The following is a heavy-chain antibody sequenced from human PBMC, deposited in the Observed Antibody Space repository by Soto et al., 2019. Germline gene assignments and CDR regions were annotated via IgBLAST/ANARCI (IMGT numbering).Heavy chain of an antibody. CDR2: MNPNSGNT. D-gene: IGHD2-21*01. CDR3: ARDCTYCGGDTGREAFDI. CDR1: GYTFTSYD. Sequence: GASVKVSCKASGYTFTSYDINWVRQATGQGLEWMGWMNPNSGNTGYAQKFQGRVTMTRDRYARAAYMELSGLTSEDTAVYYCARDCTYCGGDTGREAFDIWG. V-gene: IGHV1-8*01. J-gene: IGHJ3*02.